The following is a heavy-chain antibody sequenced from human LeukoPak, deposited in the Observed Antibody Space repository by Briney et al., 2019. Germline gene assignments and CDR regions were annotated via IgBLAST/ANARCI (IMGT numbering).Heavy chain of an antibody. D-gene: IGHD3-10*01. J-gene: IGHJ5*02. CDR2: IYYGGTT. Sequence: PSETLSLTCTVSVGSISSSNYYCGWIRQPPGKGLEWIGTIYYGGTTYYNPSLKSRVTISVDTSKNQFSLKLSSVTAADTAVYFCAGVRGIIRRNWFDPWGHGTLVTVSS. CDR3: AGVRGIIRRNWFDP. V-gene: IGHV4-39*01. CDR1: VGSISSSNYY.